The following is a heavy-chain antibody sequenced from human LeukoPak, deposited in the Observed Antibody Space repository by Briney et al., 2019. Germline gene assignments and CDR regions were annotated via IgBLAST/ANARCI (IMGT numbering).Heavy chain of an antibody. Sequence: ASVKVSCKASGYTFTGYYMHWVRQAPGQGLEWMGWINPNSGGTYYAQKFQGRVTMTSDTSISSAYMELSRLRSDDRAVYYCARDLYGGTSATFDYWGQGTLVTVSS. D-gene: IGHD4-23*01. J-gene: IGHJ4*02. V-gene: IGHV1-2*02. CDR1: GYTFTGYY. CDR2: INPNSGGT. CDR3: ARDLYGGTSATFDY.